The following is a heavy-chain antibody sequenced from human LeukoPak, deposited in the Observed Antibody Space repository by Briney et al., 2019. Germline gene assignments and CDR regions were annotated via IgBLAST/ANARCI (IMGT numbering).Heavy chain of an antibody. D-gene: IGHD3-10*01. J-gene: IGHJ6*03. V-gene: IGHV3-74*01. CDR1: GFTFSSYW. CDR2: INTGGSST. Sequence: GGSLRLSCAASGFTFSSYWMHWVRQAPGKGLVWVSRINTGGSSTNYADSVRGRFTISRDNAKNTLYLQMNSLRAEDTAVYYCARAVYGSGSCMDVWGKGTTVTVSS. CDR3: ARAVYGSGSCMDV.